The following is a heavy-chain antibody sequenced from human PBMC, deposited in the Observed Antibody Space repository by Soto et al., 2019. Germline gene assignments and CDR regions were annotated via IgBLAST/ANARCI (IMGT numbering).Heavy chain of an antibody. CDR1: GFTFSDYY. CDR2: ISSSSSYT. V-gene: IGHV3-11*05. Sequence: GGSLRLSCAASGFTFSDYYMSWIRQAPGKGLEWVSYISSSSSYTNYADSVKGRFTISRDNAKNSLYMQMNSLRAEDTAVYYCARDLSGMGWFDPWGQGTLVTVSS. CDR3: ARDLSGMGWFDP. J-gene: IGHJ5*02. D-gene: IGHD2-15*01.